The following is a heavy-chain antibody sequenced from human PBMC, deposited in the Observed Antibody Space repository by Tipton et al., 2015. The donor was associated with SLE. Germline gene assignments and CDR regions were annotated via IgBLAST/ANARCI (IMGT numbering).Heavy chain of an antibody. D-gene: IGHD3-10*01. CDR2: IHYSGST. CDR3: ARTEQGTGSDYRLVFEI. CDR1: GGSISSKNYY. J-gene: IGHJ4*02. V-gene: IGHV4-39*07. Sequence: GLVKPSETLSLTCTVSGGSISSKNYYWGWIRQPPGKGLEWIGSIHYSGSTYDNPSFKSRVTISVDTSKNQFSLKLSSVTAADTAVYYCARTEQGTGSDYRLVFEIWGQGTLVTVSS.